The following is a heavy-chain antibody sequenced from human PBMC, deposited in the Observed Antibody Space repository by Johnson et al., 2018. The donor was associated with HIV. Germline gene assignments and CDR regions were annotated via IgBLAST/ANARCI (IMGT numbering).Heavy chain of an antibody. CDR3: ARVVQRSGYYRGGFDM. V-gene: IGHV3-7*02. J-gene: IGHJ3*02. Sequence: VQLVESGGGLVQPGGSLRLSCAASGSTFSFYWISCVRQAPGKGLEWVSNIKQDGREKFYVDSVKGRFPISSDNAKNSLYLQMNSRRAGDTAVYYCARVVQRSGYYRGGFDMWGQGTMVTVSS. CDR2: IKQDGREK. CDR1: GSTFSFYW. D-gene: IGHD3-3*01.